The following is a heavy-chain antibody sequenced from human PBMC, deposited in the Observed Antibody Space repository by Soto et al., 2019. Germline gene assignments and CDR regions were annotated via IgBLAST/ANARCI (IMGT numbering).Heavy chain of an antibody. CDR1: GFTFSSYA. CDR3: ARDGLAYCGGDCYFDY. D-gene: IGHD2-21*02. V-gene: IGHV3-30-3*01. CDR2: ISYDGSNK. J-gene: IGHJ4*02. Sequence: GGSLRLSCAASGFTFSSYAMHWVRQAPGKGLEWVAVISYDGSNKYYADSVKGRFTISRDNSKNTLYLQMNSLRAEDTAVYYCARDGLAYCGGDCYFDYSGQGTLVIGSS.